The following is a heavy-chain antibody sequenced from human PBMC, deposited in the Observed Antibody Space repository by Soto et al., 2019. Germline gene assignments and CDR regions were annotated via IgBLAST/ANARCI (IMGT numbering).Heavy chain of an antibody. V-gene: IGHV1-69*13. CDR3: ARDDRTYYDFWSGRNDYYYYGMDV. Sequence: ASVKVSCKASGGTFSSYAISWVRQAPGQGLEWMGGIIPIFGTANYAQKFQGRVTITADESTSTAYMELSSLRSEDTAVYYCARDDRTYYDFWSGRNDYYYYGMDVWGQGTTVTVS. D-gene: IGHD3-3*01. CDR2: IIPIFGTA. CDR1: GGTFSSYA. J-gene: IGHJ6*02.